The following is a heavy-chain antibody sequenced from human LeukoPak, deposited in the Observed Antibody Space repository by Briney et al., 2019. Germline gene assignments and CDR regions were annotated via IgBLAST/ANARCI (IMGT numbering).Heavy chain of an antibody. CDR3: ARAPLA. CDR2: INQDGSDK. J-gene: IGHJ6*02. V-gene: IGHV3-7*05. CDR1: GFNFTTYG. Sequence: GRSLRLSCAASGFNFTTYGMHWVRQAPGKGLEWVANINQDGSDKHYVDSVKGRFTISRDNAKNSLYLHMNSLRAEDTAVYYCARAPLAWGQGTTVTVSS.